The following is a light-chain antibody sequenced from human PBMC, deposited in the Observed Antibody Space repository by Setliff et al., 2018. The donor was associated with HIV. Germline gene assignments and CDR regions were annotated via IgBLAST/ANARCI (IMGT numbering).Light chain of an antibody. CDR1: SSDVGGFDY. CDR3: SSYTSRMTYV. J-gene: IGLJ1*01. CDR2: DVT. V-gene: IGLV2-14*03. Sequence: QSVLTQPASVSGSPGQSLTISCTGTSSDVGGFDYVSWYQQHPGKAPKLIIYDVTNWPSGISNRFSGSKSGNTASLTISGLQAEDEADYYCSSYTSRMTYVFGTGTKVTVL.